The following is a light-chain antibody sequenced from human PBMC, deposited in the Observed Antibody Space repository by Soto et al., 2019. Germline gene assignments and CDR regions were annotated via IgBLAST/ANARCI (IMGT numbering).Light chain of an antibody. Sequence: IVLTQSPGTLSPSPVERATLSCRASQSVSNNYLAWYQQKPGQAPRLIIYGAFNRAAGIPARFSGSGSGTDFTLTISSLEPEDSAVYYCQQRNIWPPVTFGQGTRVEIK. CDR3: QQRNIWPPVT. J-gene: IGKJ5*01. CDR2: GAF. CDR1: QSVSNNY. V-gene: IGKV3D-20*02.